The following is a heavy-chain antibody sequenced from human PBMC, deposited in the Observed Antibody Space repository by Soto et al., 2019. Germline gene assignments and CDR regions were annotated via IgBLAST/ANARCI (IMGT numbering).Heavy chain of an antibody. V-gene: IGHV3-23*01. CDR2: FNGNGGGT. J-gene: IGHJ5*02. D-gene: IGHD2-15*01. CDR1: GFSFSTYA. CDR3: AKDNSLHWFDP. Sequence: EVQLLESGGGLVQPGGSLRLACATSGFSFSTYAMTWARQAPGKGLEWVSTFNGNGGGTYYADSVKGRFTISRDNSKNTLYLQMDSLRAEDTATYYCAKDNSLHWFDPWGQGTLVTVSS.